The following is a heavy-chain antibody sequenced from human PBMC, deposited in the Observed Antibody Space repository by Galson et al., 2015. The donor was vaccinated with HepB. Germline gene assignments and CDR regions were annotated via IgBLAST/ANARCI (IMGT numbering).Heavy chain of an antibody. V-gene: IGHV3-21*01. D-gene: IGHD3-3*01. CDR1: GFTFSGYS. J-gene: IGHJ6*03. CDR2: ISTSSSYI. Sequence: SLRLSCAASGFTFSGYSMSWVRQAPGKGLEWISSISTSSSYIYYADSVKGRFTISRDNAENSLYLQMNSLRAEDTAVYYCAREGITIFGVATQTSYYYLDVWGNGTAVTVSS. CDR3: AREGITIFGVATQTSYYYLDV.